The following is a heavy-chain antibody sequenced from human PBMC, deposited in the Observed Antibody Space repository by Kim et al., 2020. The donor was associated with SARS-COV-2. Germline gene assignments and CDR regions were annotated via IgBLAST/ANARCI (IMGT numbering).Heavy chain of an antibody. V-gene: IGHV3-53*01. J-gene: IGHJ5*02. D-gene: IGHD2-21*01. CDR3: AILEIPGAGFDP. Sequence: YYADSVKGRFTISRDNSKTTLYLQMNSLRAEDTAVYYCAILEIPGAGFDPWGQGTLVTVSS.